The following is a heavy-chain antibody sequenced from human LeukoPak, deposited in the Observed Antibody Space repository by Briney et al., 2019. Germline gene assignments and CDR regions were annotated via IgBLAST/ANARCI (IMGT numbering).Heavy chain of an antibody. D-gene: IGHD6-19*01. V-gene: IGHV3-7*01. Sequence: GGSLRLSCAASGFPFSSHWLSWFRQSPGKGLEWVAHINQDGSEKYYVDSVKGRFTISRDNARNSQYLQMNSQRAEDTAVYYCASGGGWVFNNWGQGTLVTVSS. J-gene: IGHJ4*02. CDR3: ASGGGWVFNN. CDR2: INQDGSEK. CDR1: GFPFSSHW.